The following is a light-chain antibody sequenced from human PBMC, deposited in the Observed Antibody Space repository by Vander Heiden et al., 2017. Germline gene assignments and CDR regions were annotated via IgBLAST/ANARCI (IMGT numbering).Light chain of an antibody. CDR2: GAS. CDR1: QSTSSSC. Sequence: EIVLTQSPGTLPSSPGGRSAVSCRASQSTSSSCLAGYQQKPGQAPRLLIYGASSRANSIPDRFSGSGGGTDFTLTISRLEPEDVAVYYCQQYGSSPPWTFGQGTKVEIK. CDR3: QQYGSSPPWT. V-gene: IGKV3-20*01. J-gene: IGKJ1*01.